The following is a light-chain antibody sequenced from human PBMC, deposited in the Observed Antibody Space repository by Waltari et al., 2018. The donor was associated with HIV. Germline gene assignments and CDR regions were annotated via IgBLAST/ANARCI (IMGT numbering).Light chain of an antibody. J-gene: IGKJ2*01. V-gene: IGKV4-1*01. CDR3: QQYYGDSFT. Sequence: IVTTQSPDALAVALGERATITCKSSQRLLYSSNTKNSLDWYQQRPGEPPKLLIYWASTREAGVPDRFTGSGSGTDFTLTISSLKSDDVAVYYCQQYYGDSFTFGQGTKLEIK. CDR1: QRLLYSSNTKNS. CDR2: WAS.